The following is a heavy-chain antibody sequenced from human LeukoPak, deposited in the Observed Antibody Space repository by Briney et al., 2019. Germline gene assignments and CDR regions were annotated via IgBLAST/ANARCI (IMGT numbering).Heavy chain of an antibody. Sequence: PSETLSLTCTVSGGSISSYYWSWIRQPPGKGLEWIGYIYYSGSTNYNPSLKSRVTISVDTSKNQFSLKLSSVTAADTAVYYCARVAEVRGVTHLYYFDYWGQGTLVTVPS. CDR1: GGSISSYY. V-gene: IGHV4-59*01. J-gene: IGHJ4*02. CDR3: ARVAEVRGVTHLYYFDY. CDR2: IYYSGST. D-gene: IGHD3-10*01.